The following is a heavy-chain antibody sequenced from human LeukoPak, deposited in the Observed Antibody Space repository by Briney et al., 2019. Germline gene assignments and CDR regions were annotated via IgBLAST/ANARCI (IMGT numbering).Heavy chain of an antibody. Sequence: GGSLRLSCTASGFTFRNYAISWVRQAPGKGLEWVSAISGSGGSTYYIASVKGRFTISRDDSKNTLYLQMNSLRADDTAVYYCAKDLGRYRNNFFDYWGQGNLVTVSS. CDR3: AKDLGRYRNNFFDY. J-gene: IGHJ4*02. V-gene: IGHV3-23*01. D-gene: IGHD1-26*01. CDR2: ISGSGGST. CDR1: GFTFRNYA.